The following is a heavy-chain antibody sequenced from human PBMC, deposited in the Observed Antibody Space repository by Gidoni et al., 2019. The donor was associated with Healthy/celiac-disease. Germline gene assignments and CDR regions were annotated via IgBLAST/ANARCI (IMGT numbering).Heavy chain of an antibody. V-gene: IGHV4-31*03. Sequence: QVQLQESGPGLVKPSQTLSLTCTVSGVSISSGGYYWSWIRQHPGKGLEWIGYIYYSGSTYYNPSLKSRVTISVDTSKNQFSLKLSSVTAADTAVYYCARSYCSSTSCYKGEKYNWFDPWGQGTLVTVSS. CDR2: IYYSGST. CDR3: ARSYCSSTSCYKGEKYNWFDP. CDR1: GVSISSGGYY. D-gene: IGHD2-2*02. J-gene: IGHJ5*02.